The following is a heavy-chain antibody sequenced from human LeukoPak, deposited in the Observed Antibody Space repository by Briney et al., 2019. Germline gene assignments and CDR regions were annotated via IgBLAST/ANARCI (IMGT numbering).Heavy chain of an antibody. CDR2: ISSSSSYI. CDR3: AKDGDDYGDFGDYYYYYYMDV. J-gene: IGHJ6*03. V-gene: IGHV3-21*01. CDR1: GFTFISYS. Sequence: PGGSLRLSCAASGFTFISYSMNWVRQAPGKGLEWVSSISSSSSYIYYADSVKGRFTISRDNSKNTLYLQMNSLRAEDTAVYYCAKDGDDYGDFGDYYYYYYMDVWGKGTTVTISS. D-gene: IGHD4-17*01.